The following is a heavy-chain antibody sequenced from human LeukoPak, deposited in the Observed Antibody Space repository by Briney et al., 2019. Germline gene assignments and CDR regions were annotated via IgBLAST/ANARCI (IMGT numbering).Heavy chain of an antibody. D-gene: IGHD3-10*01. V-gene: IGHV4-39*01. CDR2: IYHSGST. CDR3: AKTRITVVRGIMGAFDM. Sequence: SETLSLTCTVSGGSISSSNYYWGWIRQPPGKGLECIGSIYHSGSTYYNPSLRSRVTISVDTSKNQFSLKLTSVTAADTAEYYCAKTRITVVRGIMGAFDMWGQGTMVSVSS. J-gene: IGHJ3*02. CDR1: GGSISSSNYY.